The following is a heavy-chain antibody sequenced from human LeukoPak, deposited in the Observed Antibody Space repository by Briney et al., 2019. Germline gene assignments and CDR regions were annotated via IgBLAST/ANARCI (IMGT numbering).Heavy chain of an antibody. CDR2: IKQDGSEK. CDR1: GFTFSSYW. J-gene: IGHJ4*02. D-gene: IGHD1-26*01. CDR3: ARFRGFIVGALFDY. Sequence: GGSLRLSCAASGFTFSSYWMSWVRQAPGKGLEWVANIKQDGSEKYYVDSVKGRFTISRDNAKNSLYLQMNSLRAEDTAVYYCARFRGFIVGALFDYWGQGTLVTVSS. V-gene: IGHV3-7*01.